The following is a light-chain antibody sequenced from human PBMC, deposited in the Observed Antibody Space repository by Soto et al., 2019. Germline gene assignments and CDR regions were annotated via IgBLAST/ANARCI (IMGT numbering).Light chain of an antibody. V-gene: IGLV2-14*01. CDR3: SSYTNTNTLV. CDR1: TSDVGGYNH. Sequence: QSALIQPASVSGSPGQSITISCTGTTSDVGGYNHVSWFQQHPGKVPKLMIYDVNKRPSGVSNRFSGSKSGNTASLTISGLQAEDEADYYCSSYTNTNTLVFGGGTKVTVL. CDR2: DVN. J-gene: IGLJ2*01.